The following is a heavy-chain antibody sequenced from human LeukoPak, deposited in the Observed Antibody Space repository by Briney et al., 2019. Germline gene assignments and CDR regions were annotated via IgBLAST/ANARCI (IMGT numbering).Heavy chain of an antibody. CDR3: ARTPKRFGELYQSADY. CDR1: GYTFTNHG. CDR2: ISAYNGNA. Sequence: ASVKVSCKAPGYTFTNHGITWVRQAPGQGLEWMGWISAYNGNADYAQSFQGRVTMTTDTSTSTAYMELRSLRSDDTGVYYCARTPKRFGELYQSADYWGQGTLVTVSS. J-gene: IGHJ4*02. D-gene: IGHD3-10*01. V-gene: IGHV1-18*01.